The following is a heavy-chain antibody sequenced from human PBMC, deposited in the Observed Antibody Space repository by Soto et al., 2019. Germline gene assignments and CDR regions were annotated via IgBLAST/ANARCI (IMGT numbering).Heavy chain of an antibody. J-gene: IGHJ6*02. V-gene: IGHV5-51*01. CDR2: IYPGDSDT. CDR1: GYSFTSYW. Sequence: GASLKSSCKGSGYSFTSYWIGWVRQKHGKGLEWMGIIYPGDSDTRYSPSFQGQVTISADKSISTAYLQWSSLKASDTAMYYCARSRREPQYYYYYYGMDVWGQGTTVTVS. CDR3: ARSRREPQYYYYYYGMDV. D-gene: IGHD1-26*01.